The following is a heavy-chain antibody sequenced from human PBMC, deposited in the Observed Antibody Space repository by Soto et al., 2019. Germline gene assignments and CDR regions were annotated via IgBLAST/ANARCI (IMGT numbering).Heavy chain of an antibody. CDR3: ARFGYSTNIGIDY. CDR2: IYYSGST. Sequence: SETLSLTCAVYGGSFRGYYWSWIRQPPGKGLEWIGEIYYSGSTNYNPSLKSRVTISVDTSKNQFSLKLSSVTAADTAVYYCARFGYSTNIGIDYWGQGTLVTVSS. CDR1: GGSFRGYY. J-gene: IGHJ4*02. V-gene: IGHV4-34*09. D-gene: IGHD3-22*01.